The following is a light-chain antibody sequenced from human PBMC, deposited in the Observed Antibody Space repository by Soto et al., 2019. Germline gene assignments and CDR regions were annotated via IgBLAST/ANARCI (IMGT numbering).Light chain of an antibody. V-gene: IGKV1-39*01. Sequence: IQMTQSPSSLSASVGDRVTITCRASQGIRDDLAWYQQRPGKAPKVLIYAASSSQSGVPSRFSGSGFGTDFTLTISSLQPEDFATYYCQQSYNTPRTFGQGTKVDIK. CDR2: AAS. J-gene: IGKJ1*01. CDR1: QGIRDD. CDR3: QQSYNTPRT.